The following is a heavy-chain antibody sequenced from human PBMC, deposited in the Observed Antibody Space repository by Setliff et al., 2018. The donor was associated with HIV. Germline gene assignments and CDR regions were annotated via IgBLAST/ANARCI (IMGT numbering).Heavy chain of an antibody. CDR1: GESFSGFY. Sequence: SETLSLTCAVYGESFSGFYWNWIRQPPGKGLEWIGEIHPSGSTRYSPSLDRRVTISGDTSKRQVFLKVPFVDAADTAVYFCARGFKNEYEFSGYMDVWGNGTTVTVSS. CDR3: ARGFKNEYEFSGYMDV. V-gene: IGHV4-34*01. CDR2: IHPSGST. J-gene: IGHJ6*03. D-gene: IGHD2-15*01.